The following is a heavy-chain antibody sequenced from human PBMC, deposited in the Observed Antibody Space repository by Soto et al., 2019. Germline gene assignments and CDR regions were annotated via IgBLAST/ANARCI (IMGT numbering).Heavy chain of an antibody. Sequence: EVQLVESGGGLVQPGGSLRLSCAASGFTFSSYSMKWVRQAPGKGLEWVSYISSSSSTIYYADSVKGRFTISRDNAKNSRYLQMNSLRDEDTAVYYCARLPSYYYGMDVWGQGTTVTVSS. CDR2: ISSSSSTI. CDR3: ARLPSYYYGMDV. CDR1: GFTFSSYS. J-gene: IGHJ6*02. V-gene: IGHV3-48*02.